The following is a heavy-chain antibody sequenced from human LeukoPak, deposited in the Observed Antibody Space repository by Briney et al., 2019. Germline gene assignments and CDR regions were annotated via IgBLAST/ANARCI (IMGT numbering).Heavy chain of an antibody. J-gene: IGHJ4*02. Sequence: GGSLRLSCAASGFTFSSYAMSWVRQVPGKGLEWVSAISGSGGSTYYADSVKGRFTISRDNSKNTLYLQMNSLRAEDTAVYYCAKGVLWFREVGYWGQGTLITVSS. CDR3: AKGVLWFREVGY. V-gene: IGHV3-23*01. D-gene: IGHD3-10*01. CDR2: ISGSGGST. CDR1: GFTFSSYA.